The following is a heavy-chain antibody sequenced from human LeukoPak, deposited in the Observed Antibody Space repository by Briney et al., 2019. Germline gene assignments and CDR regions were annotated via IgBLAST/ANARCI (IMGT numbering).Heavy chain of an antibody. CDR3: AKEKKYYYDSSGYPGYDY. CDR2: ISYDGSNK. V-gene: IGHV3-30*18. J-gene: IGHJ4*02. Sequence: PGGSLRLSCAASGFTFSSYGMHWVRQAPGKGLEWVAVISYDGSNKYYADSVKGRFTISRDNSKNTLYLQMNSLRAEDTAVYYCAKEKKYYYDSSGYPGYDYWGQGTLVTVSS. D-gene: IGHD3-22*01. CDR1: GFTFSSYG.